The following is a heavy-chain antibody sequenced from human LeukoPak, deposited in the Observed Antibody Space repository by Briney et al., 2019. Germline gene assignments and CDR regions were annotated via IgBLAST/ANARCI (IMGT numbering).Heavy chain of an antibody. CDR2: IYYSGST. J-gene: IGHJ5*02. CDR3: ARETGYSSSLWIRSPRFDP. Sequence: SETLSLTCTVSGGSISSYYWSWIRQPPGKGLEWIGYIYYSGSTNYNPSLKSRVTISVDTSKNQFSLKLSSVTAPDTAVYYCARETGYSSSLWIRSPRFDPWGQGTLVTVSS. CDR1: GGSISSYY. D-gene: IGHD6-13*01. V-gene: IGHV4-59*01.